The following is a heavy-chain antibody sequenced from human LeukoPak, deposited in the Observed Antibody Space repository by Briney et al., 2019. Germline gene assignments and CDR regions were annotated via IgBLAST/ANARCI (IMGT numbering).Heavy chain of an antibody. J-gene: IGHJ5*02. V-gene: IGHV1-69*04. CDR2: IIPLLGMV. CDR3: AGGTIAVAGNDWFDP. Sequence: SVKVSCKASGYTFTSYGISWVRQAPGQGLEWVGRIIPLLGMVNYAQKFQGRVTIIADKSTSTAYMELSSLRFEDTAVYYCAGGTIAVAGNDWFDPWGQGTLVTVSS. CDR1: GYTFTSYG. D-gene: IGHD6-19*01.